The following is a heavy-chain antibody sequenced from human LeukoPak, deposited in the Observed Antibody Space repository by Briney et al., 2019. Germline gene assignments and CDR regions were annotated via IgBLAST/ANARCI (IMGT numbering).Heavy chain of an antibody. V-gene: IGHV3-7*02. CDR1: GFTFSSYW. CDR2: IKQDGSEK. J-gene: IGHJ4*02. CDR3: ARVVPMYSSDWYDDY. Sequence: GGSLRLSCAASGFTFSSYWMSWVRQAPGKGLEWVANIKQDGSEKYYVDSVKGRFTISRDNAKNSLYLQMNSLRAEDTAVYYCARVVPMYSSDWYDDYWGQGTLVTVSS. D-gene: IGHD6-19*01.